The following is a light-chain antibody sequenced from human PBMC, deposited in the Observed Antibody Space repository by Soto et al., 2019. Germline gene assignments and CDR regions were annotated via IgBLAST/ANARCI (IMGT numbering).Light chain of an antibody. CDR3: QLYGKSSLYT. Sequence: EIVLTQSPGTLSLSPGERATLSCRAIQSVSSIYLAWYQQKPGQTPRLLIYVASSRSTYIPDRFSGSGSGTDFNLNITRLEHEDFSVYYCQLYGKSSLYTFGQGTKLEIK. J-gene: IGKJ2*01. CDR2: VAS. CDR1: QSVSSIY. V-gene: IGKV3-20*01.